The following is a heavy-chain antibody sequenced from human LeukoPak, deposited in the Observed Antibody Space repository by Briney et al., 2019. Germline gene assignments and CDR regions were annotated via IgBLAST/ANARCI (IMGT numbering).Heavy chain of an antibody. CDR3: ARAVPFDI. CDR2: INHSGST. CDR1: GGSFSGYY. V-gene: IGHV4-34*01. J-gene: IGHJ3*02. Sequence: SETLSLTCAVYGGSFSGYYWSWIRQPPGKGLEWIGEINHSGSTNYNPSLKSRVTISVDTSKNQFSLKLSSVTAADTAVYYCARAVPFDIWGQGTMVAVSS.